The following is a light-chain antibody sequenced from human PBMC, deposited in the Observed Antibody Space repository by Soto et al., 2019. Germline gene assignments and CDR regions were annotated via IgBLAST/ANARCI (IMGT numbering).Light chain of an antibody. J-gene: IGKJ1*01. CDR3: QHPTRYSEA. Sequence: IRMAQSPSAECGSGGDRGTSTCRASQTIISLFSWYHQKPGKAPKLLIYKASTLKSGVPSRFSGTGSGPEFTLTISRLQPDDFPTYSCQHPTRYSEAFAQGTKVDNK. CDR2: KAS. V-gene: IGKV1-5*03. CDR1: QTIISL.